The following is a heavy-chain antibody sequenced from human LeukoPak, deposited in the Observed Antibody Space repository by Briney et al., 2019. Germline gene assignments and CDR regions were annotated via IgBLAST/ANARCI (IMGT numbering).Heavy chain of an antibody. CDR3: ANIATVTPGH. D-gene: IGHD4-17*01. V-gene: IGHV3-23*01. Sequence: PGGSLRLSCAASGFTFSRNAMTWVRQAPGKGLEWVSSITGSGTTTNYADSVKGRFTISRDNSNNTLSLQMNSLRAEDTAVYYCANIATVTPGHWGQGTLVIVSS. CDR2: ITGSGTTT. CDR1: GFTFSRNA. J-gene: IGHJ4*02.